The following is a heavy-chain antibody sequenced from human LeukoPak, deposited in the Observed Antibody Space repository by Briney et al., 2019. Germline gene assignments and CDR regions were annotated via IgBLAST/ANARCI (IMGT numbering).Heavy chain of an antibody. J-gene: IGHJ5*02. V-gene: IGHV3-23*01. CDR2: ISGNGGTT. CDR1: GFTFSTYD. D-gene: IGHD6-13*01. CDR3: AKGHSIAAAGTGWFDP. Sequence: GGSLRLSCAASGFTFSTYDMNWVRQAPGKGLEWVSSISGNGGTTYYAGSVKGRFTISRDNSKNTLFLQMNSLRAEDTAAYYCAKGHSIAAAGTGWFDPWGQGTLVTVSS.